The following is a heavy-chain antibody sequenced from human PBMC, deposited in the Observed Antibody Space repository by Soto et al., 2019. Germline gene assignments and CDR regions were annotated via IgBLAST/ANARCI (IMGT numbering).Heavy chain of an antibody. V-gene: IGHV1-18*01. CDR1: RYTFTSHG. J-gene: IGHJ3*01. D-gene: IGHD3-9*01. Sequence: QIQLVQSGGDVKTPGASVKVSCTTSRYTFTSHGIAWVRQAPGQGLEWMGGISTFNGKTEYAQKFQGRVTMTADTITSTVHMELRSLRSDDTAVYYCARLLTEGATFREDAFDLWGPGTKVTVSS. CDR2: ISTFNGKT. CDR3: ARLLTEGATFREDAFDL.